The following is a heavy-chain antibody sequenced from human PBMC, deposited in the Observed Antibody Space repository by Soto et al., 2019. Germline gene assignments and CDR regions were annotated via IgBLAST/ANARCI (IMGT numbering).Heavy chain of an antibody. V-gene: IGHV3-30-3*01. J-gene: IGHJ4*02. CDR1: GLMFSRYA. D-gene: IGHD3-10*01. Sequence: SLRLSCAASGLMFSRYAMHWVRQAPGKGLEWVALMSFEGSNIRYADSVKGRFTISRDNSKNTLFLQMNSLRTDDTALYFCARDSYYDDSDYYPPFYDWGQGTLVTVSS. CDR2: MSFEGSNI. CDR3: ARDSYYDDSDYYPPFYD.